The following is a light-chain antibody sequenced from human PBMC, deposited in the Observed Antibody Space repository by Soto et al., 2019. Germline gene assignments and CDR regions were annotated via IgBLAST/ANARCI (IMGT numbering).Light chain of an antibody. J-gene: IGKJ4*01. CDR2: GAS. CDR1: QSVSSN. V-gene: IGKV3-15*01. Sequence: EIVMTQSPATLSVSPGERATLSCRASQSVSSNLAWYQQKPGQAPRLLIYGASTRATGIPARFSGSGSGTEFTLTLSSLQSEDFAVYACQQANNWLLTFGGGTKGEIK. CDR3: QQANNWLLT.